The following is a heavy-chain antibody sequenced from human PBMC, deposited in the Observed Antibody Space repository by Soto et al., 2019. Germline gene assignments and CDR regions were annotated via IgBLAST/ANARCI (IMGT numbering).Heavy chain of an antibody. CDR1: GFTFSSHA. CDR2: ISSNGGST. D-gene: IGHD3-10*01. J-gene: IGHJ4*02. CDR3: ARFGFTYYYDY. Sequence: PGGSLILSCAASGFTFSSHAMHWVRQAPGKGLEYVSAISSNGGSTYYANSVKGRFTISRDNSKNTLYLQMGSLRAEDMAVYYCARFGFTYYYDYWGQGTLVTVSS. V-gene: IGHV3-64*01.